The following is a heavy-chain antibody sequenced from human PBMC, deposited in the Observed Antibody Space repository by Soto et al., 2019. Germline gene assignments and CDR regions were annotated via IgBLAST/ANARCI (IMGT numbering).Heavy chain of an antibody. Sequence: EVKLVESGGGLVQPGGSLRLSCAASGFTFSTYWMTWVRQPPGKGLEWVANMDQDGSETYYVDSVRCRFTVSRDNAKNSLYLQMNSLRVEDTAVYYCVCGGNFFIYWGQGTLVTVSP. J-gene: IGHJ4*02. CDR1: GFTFSTYW. CDR3: VCGGNFFIY. V-gene: IGHV3-7*01. CDR2: MDQDGSET. D-gene: IGHD3-16*01.